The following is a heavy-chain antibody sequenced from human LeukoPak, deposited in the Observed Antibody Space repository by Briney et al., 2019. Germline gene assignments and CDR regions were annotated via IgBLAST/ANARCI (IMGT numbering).Heavy chain of an antibody. D-gene: IGHD3-9*01. CDR2: IYNSGST. J-gene: IGHJ6*03. Sequence: SETLSLTCTVSGGSISGYYWTWIRQSPGKGLEYIGNIYNSGSTNYNPSLKSRVTMSLDTSKSQFSLKLNSVTAADTAVYYCARGDSVSTGYYYMDVWGKGTTVTVSS. V-gene: IGHV4-59*01. CDR1: GGSISGYY. CDR3: ARGDSVSTGYYYMDV.